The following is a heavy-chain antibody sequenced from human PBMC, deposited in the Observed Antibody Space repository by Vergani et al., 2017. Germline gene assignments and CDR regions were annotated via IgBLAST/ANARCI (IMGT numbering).Heavy chain of an antibody. J-gene: IGHJ6*03. CDR3: ALAGGGSSPFYYYYMDV. CDR2: IIPIFGTA. Sequence: QVQLVQSGAEVKKPGSSVKVSCKASGGTFSSYAISWVRQAPGQGLEWMGGIIPIFGTANYAQKFQGRVTITADESTSTAYMELSSLRSEDTAVYYCALAGGGSSPFYYYYMDVWGKGTTVTVSS. D-gene: IGHD3-16*01. CDR1: GGTFSSYA. V-gene: IGHV1-69*01.